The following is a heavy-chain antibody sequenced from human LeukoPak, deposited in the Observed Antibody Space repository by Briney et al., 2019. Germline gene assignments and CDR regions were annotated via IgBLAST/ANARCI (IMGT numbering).Heavy chain of an antibody. CDR2: IYYSGST. J-gene: IGHJ3*02. CDR1: GGSISSYY. CDR3: ARRAVDWLSNDAFDI. Sequence: PSETLSLTYTVSGGSISSYYWSWIRQPPGKGLEWIGYIYYSGSTNYNPSLKSRVTISVDTSKNQFSLKLSSVTAADTAVYYCARRAVDWLSNDAFDIWGQGTMVTVSS. V-gene: IGHV4-59*01. D-gene: IGHD3-9*01.